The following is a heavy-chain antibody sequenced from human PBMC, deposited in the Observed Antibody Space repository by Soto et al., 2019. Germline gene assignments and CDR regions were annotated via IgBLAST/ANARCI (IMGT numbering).Heavy chain of an antibody. V-gene: IGHV4-31*03. J-gene: IGHJ6*02. D-gene: IGHD7-27*01. CDR2: IYYSGST. CDR1: CGAIGSGGYY. Sequence: SETLSLTCNFSCGAIGSGGYYWCWIRQHPGKGLEWIGCIYYSGSTYYNPSLKSRVSISIDTSKNQFSLELISVTAADTAVYYCARVGTSYARRGLDVWGQGTTVTV. CDR3: ARVGTSYARRGLDV.